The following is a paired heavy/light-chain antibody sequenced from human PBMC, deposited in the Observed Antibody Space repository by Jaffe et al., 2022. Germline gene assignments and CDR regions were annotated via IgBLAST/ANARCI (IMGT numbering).Heavy chain of an antibody. D-gene: IGHD4-4*01. J-gene: IGHJ6*03. V-gene: IGHV3-21*01. CDR3: ARVGDYSNYELWYYYYYMDV. CDR1: GFTFSSYS. CDR2: ISSSSSYI. Sequence: EVQLVESGGGLVKPGGSLRLSCAASGFTFSSYSMNWVRQAPGKGLEWVSSISSSSSYIYYADSVKGRFTISRDNAKNSLYLQMNSLRAEDTAVYYCARVGDYSNYELWYYYYYMDVWGKGTTVTVSS.
Light chain of an antibody. CDR3: NSRDSSGKEV. Sequence: SSELTQDPAVSVALGQTVRITCQGDSLRSYYASWYQQKPGQAPVLVIYGKNNRPSGIPDRFSGSSSGNTASLTITGAQAEDEADYYCNSRDSSGKEVFGTGTKVTVL. CDR1: SLRSYY. J-gene: IGLJ1*01. V-gene: IGLV3-19*01. CDR2: GKN.